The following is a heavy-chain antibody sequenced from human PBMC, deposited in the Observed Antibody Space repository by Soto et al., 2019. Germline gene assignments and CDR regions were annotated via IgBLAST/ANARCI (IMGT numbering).Heavy chain of an antibody. J-gene: IGHJ4*02. CDR2: IIPIFGTA. CDR3: ARDGAWDGYNPYYFDY. CDR1: GGTFSSYA. D-gene: IGHD5-12*01. V-gene: IGHV1-69*01. Sequence: QVRLVQSGAEVKKPGSSVKVSCKASGGTFSSYAISWVRQAPGQGLEWMGGIIPIFGTANYAQKFQGRVTITADESTSTAYMELSSLRSEDTAVYYCARDGAWDGYNPYYFDYWGQGTLVTVSS.